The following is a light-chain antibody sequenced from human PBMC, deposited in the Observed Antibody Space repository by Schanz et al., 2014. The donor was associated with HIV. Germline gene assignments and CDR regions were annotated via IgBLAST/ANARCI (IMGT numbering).Light chain of an antibody. Sequence: QSALTQPPSASGSPGQSVTISCTGTSSDVGGYNYVSWYQQHPGKAPKLMIYDVSNRPSGVSIRFSGSKSGNTASLTISGLQAEEEADYYCSSYTSSSTPYVFGTGTKLPVL. CDR2: DVS. J-gene: IGLJ1*01. CDR1: SSDVGGYNY. CDR3: SSYTSSSTPYV. V-gene: IGLV2-14*03.